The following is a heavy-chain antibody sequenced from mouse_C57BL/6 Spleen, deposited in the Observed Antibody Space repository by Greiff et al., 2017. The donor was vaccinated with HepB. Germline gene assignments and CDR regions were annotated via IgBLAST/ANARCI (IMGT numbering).Heavy chain of an antibody. CDR2: ISSGGSYT. D-gene: IGHD1-1*01. CDR1: GFTFSSYG. V-gene: IGHV5-6*01. Sequence: EVQLQESGGDLVKPGGSLKLSCAASGFTFSSYGMSWVRQTPDKRLEWVATISSGGSYTYYPDSVKGRFTISRDNAKNTLYLQMSSLKSEDTAMYYCARQTSYYGSSFDYWGQGTTLTVSS. J-gene: IGHJ2*01. CDR3: ARQTSYYGSSFDY.